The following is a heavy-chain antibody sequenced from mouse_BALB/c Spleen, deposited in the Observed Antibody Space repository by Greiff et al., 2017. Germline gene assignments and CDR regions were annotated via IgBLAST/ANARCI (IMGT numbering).Heavy chain of an antibody. J-gene: IGHJ3*01. V-gene: IGHV2-9*02. Sequence: VKLVESGPGLVAPSQSLSITCTVSGFSLTSYGVHWVRQPPGKGLEWLGVIWAGGSTNYNSALMSRLSISKDNSKSQVFLKMNSLQTDDTAMYYCARDRRAWFAYWGQGTLVTVSA. CDR3: ARDRRAWFAY. CDR1: GFSLTSYG. CDR2: IWAGGST.